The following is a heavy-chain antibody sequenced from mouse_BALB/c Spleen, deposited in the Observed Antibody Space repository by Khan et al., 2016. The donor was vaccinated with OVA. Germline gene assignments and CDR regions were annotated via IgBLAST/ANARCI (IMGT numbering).Heavy chain of an antibody. Sequence: EVELVESGGGLVEPGGSLKLSCAASGFTFSSFVMSWVRQTPEKRLEWVATMISAATYTYYPDSVKGRFPISRDNAKNTLYLQINSLRSDDTAIYYCANGNYGVFAYWPPRTLFTVST. V-gene: IGHV5-9-1*01. CDR3: ANGNYGVFAY. CDR2: MISAATYT. CDR1: GFTFSSFV. J-gene: IGHJ3*01. D-gene: IGHD2-1*01.